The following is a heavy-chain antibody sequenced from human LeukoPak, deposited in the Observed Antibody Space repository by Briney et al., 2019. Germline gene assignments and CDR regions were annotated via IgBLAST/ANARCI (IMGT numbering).Heavy chain of an antibody. CDR3: AKSGGFFDT. Sequence: GTLSLTCAVSGGSISSSNWWSWVRQPPGKGLEWVANIEQDGSDKYYVDSVVGRFTISRDNAQNLLYLHMNSLRAEDTGVYYCAKSGGFFDTWGQGTLVTVSS. V-gene: IGHV3-7*01. CDR1: GGSISSSNW. J-gene: IGHJ4*02. CDR2: IEQDGSDK. D-gene: IGHD1-26*01.